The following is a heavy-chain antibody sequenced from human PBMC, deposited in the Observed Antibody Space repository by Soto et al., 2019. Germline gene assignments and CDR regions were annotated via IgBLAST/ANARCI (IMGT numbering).Heavy chain of an antibody. J-gene: IGHJ4*02. CDR1: GFSFNSYS. V-gene: IGHV3-30*18. Sequence: SLRLSCVASGFSFNSYSMHWVRQAPGKGLEWVAVVGTDGTTVIYGESVKGRFFISRDASKNTLYLQMSGLRSEDTVYFYCAKEKGHADWCFXFWGQGTLVTVSS. CDR2: VGTDGTTV. D-gene: IGHD2-8*02. CDR3: AKEKGHADWCFXF.